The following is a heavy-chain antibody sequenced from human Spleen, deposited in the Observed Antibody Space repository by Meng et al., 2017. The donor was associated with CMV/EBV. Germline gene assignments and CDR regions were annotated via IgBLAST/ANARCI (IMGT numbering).Heavy chain of an antibody. D-gene: IGHD4-23*01. Sequence: ASVKVSCKASGYSFTTYGISWVRQAPGQGLEWMGWISPYNGNTEYAQKFQGRVTMTTDTSTSTAYMEVRSLTSDDTAMYYCARVIPRNIAPRWFLDYWGQGTPVTVSS. J-gene: IGHJ4*02. CDR2: ISPYNGNT. CDR1: GYSFTTYG. CDR3: ARVIPRNIAPRWFLDY. V-gene: IGHV1-18*01.